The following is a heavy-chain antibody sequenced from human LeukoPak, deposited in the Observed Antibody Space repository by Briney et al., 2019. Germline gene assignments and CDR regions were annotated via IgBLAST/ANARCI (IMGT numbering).Heavy chain of an antibody. CDR1: GFTFSSYA. D-gene: IGHD1-26*01. Sequence: PGGSLRLSCAASGFTFSSYAMSWVRQAPGKGLEWVSAISGSGGSTYYADSVKGRFTISRDNSKNTLYLQMNSLRAEDTAVYYCAKGTLPVGATDPGDYWGQGTLVTVSS. CDR3: AKGTLPVGATDPGDY. CDR2: ISGSGGST. J-gene: IGHJ4*02. V-gene: IGHV3-23*01.